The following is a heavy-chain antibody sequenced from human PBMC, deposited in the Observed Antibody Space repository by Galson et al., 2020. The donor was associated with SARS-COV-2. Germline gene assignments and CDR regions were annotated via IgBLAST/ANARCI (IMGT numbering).Heavy chain of an antibody. D-gene: IGHD6-13*01. V-gene: IGHV3-30*04. CDR3: ARVGSSWTLDY. J-gene: IGHJ4*02. CDR1: GFTFSTHI. Sequence: GGSLRFSGVGPGFTFSTHIIYWVRQAPGKGPEWVALISPRGINTFYIDSVKGRFSISRDNSKNTVNLQMNSLRLEDTAVYYCARVGSSWTLDYWGQGTLVSVS. CDR2: ISPRGINT.